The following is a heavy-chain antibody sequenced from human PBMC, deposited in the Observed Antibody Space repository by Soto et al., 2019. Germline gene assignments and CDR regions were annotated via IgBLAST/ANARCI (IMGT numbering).Heavy chain of an antibody. V-gene: IGHV4-34*01. D-gene: IGHD3-10*01. CDR3: ARGLLGYYFDN. Sequence: SETLSLTCAVYSGSFSGYYWSWIRQPPGKGLEWIGEINHSGSTNYNPSLKSRVTISVDTSKNQFSLKLSSVTAADTAVYYCARGLLGYYFDNWGQGSLVTVSS. CDR2: INHSGST. J-gene: IGHJ4*02. CDR1: SGSFSGYY.